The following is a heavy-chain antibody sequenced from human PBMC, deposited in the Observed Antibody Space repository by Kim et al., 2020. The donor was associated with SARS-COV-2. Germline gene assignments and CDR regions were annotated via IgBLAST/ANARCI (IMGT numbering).Heavy chain of an antibody. CDR1: GGSFSGYY. CDR3: ARGVNWNSFAYYYYYMDV. Sequence: SETLSLTCAVYGGSFSGYYWSWIRQPPGKGLEWIGEINHSGSTNYNPSLKSRVTISVDTSKNQFSLKLSSVTAADTAVYYCARGVNWNSFAYYYYYMDVWGKGTTVTVSS. J-gene: IGHJ6*03. D-gene: IGHD1-7*01. V-gene: IGHV4-34*01. CDR2: INHSGST.